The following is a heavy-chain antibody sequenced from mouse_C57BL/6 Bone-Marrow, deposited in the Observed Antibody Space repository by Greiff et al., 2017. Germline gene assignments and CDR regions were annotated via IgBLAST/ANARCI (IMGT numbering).Heavy chain of an antibody. V-gene: IGHV1-36*01. D-gene: IGHD3-2*02. J-gene: IGHJ3*01. CDR1: GFTFTDYY. CDR3: ARWGDSSGYEAWFAY. CDR2: VYPYNGGT. Sequence: EVKLQESGPVLVKPGPSVKISCKASGFTFTDYYMHWVKQSHGKSLEWIGLVYPYNGGTSYNQKFKGKATLTVDTSSSTAYMELNSLTSEDSAVYYCARWGDSSGYEAWFAYWGQGTLVTVSA.